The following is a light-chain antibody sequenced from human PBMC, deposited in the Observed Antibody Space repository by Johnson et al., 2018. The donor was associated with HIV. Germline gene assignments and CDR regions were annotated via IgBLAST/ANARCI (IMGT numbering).Light chain of an antibody. V-gene: IGLV1-51*01. Sequence: QSVLTQPPSVSAAPGQKVTISCSGSSSNIGNNYVSWYQQLPGTAPKLLIYDNNKRTSGIHDRFSGSKSGTSATLGITGLQTGDKADYNCGPWDPSLGVGGFFGTGTNVIVL. CDR1: SSNIGNNY. CDR3: GPWDPSLGVGGF. CDR2: DNN. J-gene: IGLJ1*01.